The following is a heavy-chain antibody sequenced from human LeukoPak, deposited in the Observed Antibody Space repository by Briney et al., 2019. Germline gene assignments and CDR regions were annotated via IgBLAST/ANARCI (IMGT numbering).Heavy chain of an antibody. V-gene: IGHV4-59*01. CDR2: IYDSGST. J-gene: IGHJ6*03. Sequence: SETLSLTCTVSGGSINSYYWSWIRQPPGKGLEWIGYIYDSGSTNYNSSLKSRVTISVDTSKNQFSLKLSSVTAADTAVYYCAGMGYYYMDVWGKGTTVTVSS. CDR1: GGSINSYY. CDR3: AGMGYYYMDV.